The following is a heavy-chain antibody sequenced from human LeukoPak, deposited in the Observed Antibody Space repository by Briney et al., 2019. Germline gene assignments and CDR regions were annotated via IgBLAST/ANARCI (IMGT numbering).Heavy chain of an antibody. V-gene: IGHV1-46*01. CDR2: INPSGGST. Sequence: AASVKVSCKASGYTFINYYMHWVRQAPGQGLEWMGIINPSGGSTSYAQRFQGRVTMTRDTSISTAYMELSRLISDDTAVYYCARDRRFGEAPLRYGMDVWGQGTTVTVSS. J-gene: IGHJ6*02. CDR1: GYTFINYY. D-gene: IGHD3-10*01. CDR3: ARDRRFGEAPLRYGMDV.